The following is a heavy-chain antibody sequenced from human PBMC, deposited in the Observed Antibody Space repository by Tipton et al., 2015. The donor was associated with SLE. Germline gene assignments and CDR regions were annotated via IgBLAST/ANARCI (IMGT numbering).Heavy chain of an antibody. D-gene: IGHD3-3*01. V-gene: IGHV4-61*08. J-gene: IGHJ6*03. CDR2: IYYSGST. CDR3: ASTTIFGGYYYYMDV. CDR1: GGSISSGGYY. Sequence: LRLSCTVSGGSISSGGYYWSWIRQHPGKGLEWIGYIYYSGSTNYNPSLKSRVTISVDTSKNQFSLKLSSVTAADTAVYYCASTTIFGGYYYYMDVWGKGTTVTVSS.